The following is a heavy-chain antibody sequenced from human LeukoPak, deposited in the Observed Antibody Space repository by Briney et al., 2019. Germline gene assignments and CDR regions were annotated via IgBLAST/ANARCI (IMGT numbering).Heavy chain of an antibody. CDR3: ARSPLYSSGWFDY. CDR1: GFTFSSYE. J-gene: IGHJ4*02. D-gene: IGHD6-19*01. V-gene: IGHV3-48*03. CDR2: ISSSGSTI. Sequence: GGSLRLSCAASGFTFSSYEMNWVRQAPGKGLEWVSYISSSGSTIYYADSVKGRFTISRDNAKNSLYLQMNSLRAEDTAVYYCARSPLYSSGWFDYWGQGTLVTVSS.